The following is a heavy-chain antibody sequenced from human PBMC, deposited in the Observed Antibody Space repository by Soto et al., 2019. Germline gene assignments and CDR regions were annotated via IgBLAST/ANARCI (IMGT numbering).Heavy chain of an antibody. CDR1: GGSISSGGYY. D-gene: IGHD4-17*01. Sequence: QVQLQESGPGLVKPSQTLSLTCTVSGGSISSGGYYWSWIRQHPGKGLEWIGYIYYSGSTYYNPSLTSRVTISVDTSKNQFSLNLSSVTAADTAVYYCAATVTDRPYYFEYWGQGTLVTVSS. CDR3: AATVTDRPYYFEY. CDR2: IYYSGST. J-gene: IGHJ4*02. V-gene: IGHV4-31*03.